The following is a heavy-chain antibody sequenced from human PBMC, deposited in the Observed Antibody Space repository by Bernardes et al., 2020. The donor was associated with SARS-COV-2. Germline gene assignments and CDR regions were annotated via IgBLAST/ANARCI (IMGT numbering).Heavy chain of an antibody. V-gene: IGHV4-39*02. CDR3: ARFAIALNMAADF. CDR1: GASTSSSSYY. D-gene: IGHD6-13*01. J-gene: IGHJ4*02. CDR2: FYRSGST. Sequence: SETLSLTCTVSGASTSSSSYYWGWIRQPPGKGLEWIGSFYRSGSTFFHPSFGTRGAISMDMSKNHFSLRLRSVTAADTAVYYCARFAIALNMAADFWGQGILVTVSS.